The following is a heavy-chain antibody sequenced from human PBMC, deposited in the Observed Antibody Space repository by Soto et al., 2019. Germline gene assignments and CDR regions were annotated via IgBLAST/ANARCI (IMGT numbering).Heavy chain of an antibody. CDR2: IYYSGST. D-gene: IGHD3-10*01. CDR3: ARYGAIRDLPYYFDY. CDR1: GDSISSYY. Sequence: PSETLSLTCTVSGDSISSYYWSWIRQPPGKGLEWIGYIYYSGSTNYNPSLKSRVTISVDTSKNQFSLKLSSVTAADTAVYYCARYGAIRDLPYYFDYWGQGTLVTVSS. V-gene: IGHV4-59*01. J-gene: IGHJ4*02.